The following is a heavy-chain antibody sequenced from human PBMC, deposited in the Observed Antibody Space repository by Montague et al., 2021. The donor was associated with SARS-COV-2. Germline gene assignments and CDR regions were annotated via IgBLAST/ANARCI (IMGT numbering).Heavy chain of an antibody. CDR3: ARGSWDVCAWRQGTVDF. J-gene: IGHJ4*02. V-gene: IGHV4-4*07. CDR2: MHHTGKT. Sequence: SETPSLTCSVSGDSITNHYWSWIRQPAGKGLEWIGRMHHTGKTNYSPSFSSRLTMSADTSKNQFSLKLTSVTAADTAIYFCARGSWDVCAWRQGTVDFWGQGTLVTVSS. CDR1: GDSITNHY. D-gene: IGHD2-15*01.